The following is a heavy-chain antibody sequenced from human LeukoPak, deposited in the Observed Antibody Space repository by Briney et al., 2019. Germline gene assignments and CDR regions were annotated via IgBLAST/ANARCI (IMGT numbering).Heavy chain of an antibody. CDR1: GFTFDEYS. D-gene: IGHD2-2*01. CDR3: VKDGLQHFTSTSCYEFQA. V-gene: IGHV3-43*01. CDR2: ITWNGGGR. J-gene: IGHJ5*02. Sequence: PGGSLRLSCAAAGFTFDEYSMHWVRQCPGKGLDWVSVITWNGGGRSYADSVKRRLTISRDNNKSPLYLQMNSLTTEHPALYLCVKDGLQHFTSTSCYEFQAWGQGTLVTVS.